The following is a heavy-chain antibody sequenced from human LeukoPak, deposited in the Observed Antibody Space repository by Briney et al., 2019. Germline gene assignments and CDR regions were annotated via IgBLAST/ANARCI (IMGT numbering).Heavy chain of an antibody. CDR2: VSGSGGST. Sequence: GGSLRLSCAASAFTFRPYAMIWVRQAPGKGLEWVSTVSGSGGSTYYADSVKGRFTISRDNSNNTLYLEMNSLRAEDTAVYYCAKGAGSRGYTYFANWGQGTLVTVSS. CDR1: AFTFRPYA. D-gene: IGHD5-18*01. V-gene: IGHV3-23*01. CDR3: AKGAGSRGYTYFAN. J-gene: IGHJ4*02.